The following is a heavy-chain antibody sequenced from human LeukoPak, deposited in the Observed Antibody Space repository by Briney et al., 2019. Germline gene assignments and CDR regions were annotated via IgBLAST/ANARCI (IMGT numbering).Heavy chain of an antibody. V-gene: IGHV1-2*02. CDR2: IKPNSGGT. D-gene: IGHD4-17*01. Sequence: ASLKVSCKASGYTFTGYYMHWVRQAPGQGLEWMGWIKPNSGGTNYAQKFQGRVTMTRDTSISTAYMELSRLRSDDTAVYYCARDLGSTTTEDYWGQGTLVTVSS. CDR1: GYTFTGYY. J-gene: IGHJ4*02. CDR3: ARDLGSTTTEDY.